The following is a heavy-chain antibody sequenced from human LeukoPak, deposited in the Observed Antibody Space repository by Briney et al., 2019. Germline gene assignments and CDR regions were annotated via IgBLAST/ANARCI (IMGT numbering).Heavy chain of an antibody. D-gene: IGHD4-11*01. V-gene: IGHV3-11*04. J-gene: IGHJ4*02. CDR1: GFTFSDYY. CDR3: ARDRGYSNFDY. CDR2: ISSSGSTI. Sequence: GGSLRLSCAASGFTFSDYYMSWIRQAPGKGLEWVSYISSSGSTIYYADSVKGRFTISRDNAQDSLYLQMNSPRAEDTAVYYCARDRGYSNFDYWGQGTLLTVSS.